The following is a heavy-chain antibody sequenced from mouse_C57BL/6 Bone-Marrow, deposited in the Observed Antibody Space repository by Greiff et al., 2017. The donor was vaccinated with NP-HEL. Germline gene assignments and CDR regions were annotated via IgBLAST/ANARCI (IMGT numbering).Heavy chain of an antibody. Sequence: QVQLQQPGAELVRPGTSVKLSCKASGYTFTSYWMHWVKQRPGQGLEWIGVIDPSDSYTNYNQKFKGKATLTVDTSSSTAYMQLRSLTSEDSAVYDCAGPDYYGSSYGDMDYWGQGTSGTVSS. D-gene: IGHD1-1*01. J-gene: IGHJ4*01. CDR1: GYTFTSYW. CDR3: AGPDYYGSSYGDMDY. CDR2: IDPSDSYT. V-gene: IGHV1-59*01.